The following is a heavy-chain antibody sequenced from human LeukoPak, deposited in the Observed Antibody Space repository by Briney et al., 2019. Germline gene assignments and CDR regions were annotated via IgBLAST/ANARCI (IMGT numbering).Heavy chain of an antibody. CDR1: GGTFSSYA. V-gene: IGHV1-69*13. J-gene: IGHJ6*02. D-gene: IGHD2-21*02. Sequence: GASVKVPCKASGGTFSSYAISWVRQAPGQGLEWMGGIIPIFGTANYAQKFQGRVTITADESTSTTYMDLSSLRSEDTAVYYCARSRHCEGDCYPLYYGMDVWGQGTTVIVSS. CDR3: ARSRHCEGDCYPLYYGMDV. CDR2: IIPIFGTA.